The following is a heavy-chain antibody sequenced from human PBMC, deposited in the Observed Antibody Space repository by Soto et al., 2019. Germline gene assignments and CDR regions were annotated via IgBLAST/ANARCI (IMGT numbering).Heavy chain of an antibody. CDR1: GGSISSGDYY. CDR3: ARALDDGTTGLGYYYYGMDV. D-gene: IGHD1-7*01. J-gene: IGHJ6*02. Sequence: SSETLSLTCSVSGGSISSGDYYWNWIRQHPGKGLEWIGYIYYSGSTYHNPSLESRVSISVDTSKNQFSLKLSSVTAADTAVYYCARALDDGTTGLGYYYYGMDVWGQGTMVTVSS. V-gene: IGHV4-31*03. CDR2: IYYSGST.